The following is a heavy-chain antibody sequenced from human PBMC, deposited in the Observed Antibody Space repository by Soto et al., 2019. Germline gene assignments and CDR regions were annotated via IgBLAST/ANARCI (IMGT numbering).Heavy chain of an antibody. Sequence: QVQLQESGPGLVKPSQTLSLTCTVSGGSISSGGYYWSWIRQHPGKGLEWIGYIYYSGSTYYNPSLKGRVNISVDTSKNPFSLKLSSVTAADTAVYYCARGGRRSPGMDVWGQGTTVTVSS. CDR3: ARGGRRSPGMDV. CDR2: IYYSGST. CDR1: GGSISSGGYY. J-gene: IGHJ6*02. V-gene: IGHV4-31*03.